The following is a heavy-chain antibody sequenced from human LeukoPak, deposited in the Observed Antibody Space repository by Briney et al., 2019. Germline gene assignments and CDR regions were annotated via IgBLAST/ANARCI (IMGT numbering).Heavy chain of an antibody. J-gene: IGHJ6*03. CDR1: GFTFSDYY. D-gene: IGHD5-24*01. CDR3: ARDNRDGYNSPYYYYMDV. V-gene: IGHV3-11*04. CDR2: ISSSGSTI. Sequence: GGSLRLSCAASGFTFSDYYMSWIRQAPGKGLEWVSYISSSGSTIYYEDSVKGRFTISRDNAKNSLYLQMNSLRAEDTAVYYCARDNRDGYNSPYYYYMDVWGKGTTVTVSS.